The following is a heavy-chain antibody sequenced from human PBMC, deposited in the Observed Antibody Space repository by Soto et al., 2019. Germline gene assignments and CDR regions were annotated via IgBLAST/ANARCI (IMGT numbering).Heavy chain of an antibody. Sequence: GGSLRLSCAASGFTFTDYAMHWVRQAPGKGLEWVAVISYEGSTEYYADSVKGRFTISRDDSKNTLCLQMNSLRAEDTAVYYCARDDCISASCYPLFWGQGTLVTVSS. CDR1: GFTFTDYA. J-gene: IGHJ4*02. V-gene: IGHV3-30-3*01. D-gene: IGHD2-2*01. CDR2: ISYEGSTE. CDR3: ARDDCISASCYPLF.